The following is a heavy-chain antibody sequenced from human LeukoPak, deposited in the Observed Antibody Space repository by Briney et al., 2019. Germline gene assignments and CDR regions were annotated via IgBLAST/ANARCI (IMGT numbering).Heavy chain of an antibody. J-gene: IGHJ6*02. CDR2: FDPEEGET. CDR1: GHSLAELA. D-gene: IGHD4-23*01. CDR3: AILPLTVVTPLDV. Sequence: ASVKVSCKVSGHSLAELAMHWVRQAPGKGLKWVGGFDPEEGETFYAQEVLGRVSMTEDTSTDTAYMELSSLTSEDTAVYYCAILPLTVVTPLDVWGQGTTVTVSS. V-gene: IGHV1-24*01.